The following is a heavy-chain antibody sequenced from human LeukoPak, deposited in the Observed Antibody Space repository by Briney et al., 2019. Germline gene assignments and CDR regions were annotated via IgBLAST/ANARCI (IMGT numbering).Heavy chain of an antibody. D-gene: IGHD2-2*01. J-gene: IGHJ4*02. CDR1: GFSFSSYN. V-gene: IGHV3-48*04. CDR2: ISSSSNTI. CDR3: ARSPYQLLLNY. Sequence: GGSLRLSCAASGFSFSSYNMNWVRQAPGKGLEWVSYISSSSNTIYYADSVKGRFSLSRDNAKNSVYLQMNSLRAEDTAVYFCARSPYQLLLNYWGQGTLVTVSS.